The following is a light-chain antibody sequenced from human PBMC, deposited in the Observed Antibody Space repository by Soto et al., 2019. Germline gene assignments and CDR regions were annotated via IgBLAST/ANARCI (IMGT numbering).Light chain of an antibody. Sequence: QSARTQPPSASGSPGQSVTISCTGTSSDVGGYTYVSWYQQHPGKAPKLMIYEVSKRPSGVPDRFSGSKSGNTASLTVSGLQAEDEADYFCSSYAGSNIYVFGTGTKVTVL. J-gene: IGLJ1*01. CDR3: SSYAGSNIYV. CDR2: EVS. V-gene: IGLV2-8*01. CDR1: SSDVGGYTY.